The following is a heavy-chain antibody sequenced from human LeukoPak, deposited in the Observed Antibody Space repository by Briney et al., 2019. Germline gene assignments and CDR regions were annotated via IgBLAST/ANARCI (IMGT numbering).Heavy chain of an antibody. J-gene: IGHJ4*02. CDR3: ARQGPLYYFDY. V-gene: IGHV4-59*08. CDR1: GGSISSYY. CDR2: ISYSGST. Sequence: PSETLSLTCTVSGGSISSYYWSWIRQPPGKGLECIGYISYSGSTYYNPSLMSRLTMSVDTSNNQFSLKLSSVTAADTAVYFCARQGPLYYFDYWGQGTLVTVSS.